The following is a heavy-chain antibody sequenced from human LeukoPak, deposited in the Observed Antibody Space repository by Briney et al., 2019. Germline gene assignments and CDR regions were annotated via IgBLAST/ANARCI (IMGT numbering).Heavy chain of an antibody. CDR1: GFIFSTYA. Sequence: GSLRLSCAASGFIFSTYAMSWVRQAPGKGLEWIGEINHSGSTNYNPSLKSRVTISVDTSKNQFSLKLSSVTAVDTAVYYCARVQSFWRTVTTSVFDYWGQGTLVTVSS. V-gene: IGHV4-34*01. CDR2: INHSGST. CDR3: ARVQSFWRTVTTSVFDY. J-gene: IGHJ4*02. D-gene: IGHD4-17*01.